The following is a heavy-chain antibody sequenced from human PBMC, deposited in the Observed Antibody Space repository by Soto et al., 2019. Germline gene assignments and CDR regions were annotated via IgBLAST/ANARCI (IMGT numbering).Heavy chain of an antibody. V-gene: IGHV5-51*01. J-gene: IGHJ6*03. CDR2: IYPGDSDT. CDR1: GYSFTSYW. D-gene: IGHD4-17*01. CDR3: ASHDEGDDYGDDHYYYYYMDV. Sequence: PGESLKISCKCSGYSFTSYWIGWVRQMPGKGLEWMGIIYPGDSDTRYSPSFQGQVTISADKSISTAYLQWSSLKASDTAMYYCASHDEGDDYGDDHYYYYYMDVWGKGTTVTVSS.